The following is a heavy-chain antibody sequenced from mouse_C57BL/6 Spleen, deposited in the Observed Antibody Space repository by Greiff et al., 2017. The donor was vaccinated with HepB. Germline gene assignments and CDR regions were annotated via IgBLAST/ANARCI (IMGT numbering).Heavy chain of an antibody. V-gene: IGHV1-81*01. CDR2: IYPRSGNT. Sequence: VQLQQSGAELARPGASVKLSCKASGYTFTSYGISWVKQSTGQGLEWIGEIYPRSGNTYYNEKFKGKATLTADKSSSTAYMELRSLTSEDSAVYFCARSITTVVATNYYAMDYWGQGTSVTVSS. D-gene: IGHD1-1*01. J-gene: IGHJ4*01. CDR3: ARSITTVVATNYYAMDY. CDR1: GYTFTSYG.